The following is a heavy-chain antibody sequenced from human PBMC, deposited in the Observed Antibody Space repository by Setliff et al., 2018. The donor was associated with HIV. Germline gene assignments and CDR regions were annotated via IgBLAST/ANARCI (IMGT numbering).Heavy chain of an antibody. J-gene: IGHJ6*03. V-gene: IGHV4-34*01. D-gene: IGHD6-13*01. CDR1: GGPLSGYF. CDR3: ARGRDASTWYLSHSYSYYYLDV. CDR2: INHSGTT. Sequence: PSETLSLTCTVSGGPLSGYFWTWIRQTPDKGLEWIGDINHSGTTNYNLSPKSRTTLSLDTSKNQLSLKLTSVVAADTGLYFCARGRDASTWYLSHSYSYYYLDVWGNGTTVTVSS.